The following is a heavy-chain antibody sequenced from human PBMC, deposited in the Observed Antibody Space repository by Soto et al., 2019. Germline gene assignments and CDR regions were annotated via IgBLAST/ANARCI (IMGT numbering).Heavy chain of an antibody. CDR1: GFTFSSYG. CDR2: IWYDGSNK. CDR3: ARYSSGSSHDY. Sequence: GGSLRLSCAASGFTFSSYGMHWVRQAPGKGLEWVAVIWYDGSNKYYADSVKGRFTISRDNSKNTLYLQMNSLRAEDTAVYYCARYSSGSSHDYWGQGTLVTVSS. D-gene: IGHD6-13*01. V-gene: IGHV3-33*01. J-gene: IGHJ4*02.